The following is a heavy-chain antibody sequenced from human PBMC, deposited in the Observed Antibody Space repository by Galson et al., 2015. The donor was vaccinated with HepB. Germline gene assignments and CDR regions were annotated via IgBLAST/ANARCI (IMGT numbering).Heavy chain of an antibody. J-gene: IGHJ6*02. CDR2: IRYDGSNQ. CDR1: EVTFSSYG. V-gene: IGHV3-30*02. CDR3: TKVRSSWYLSTYYGMDV. Sequence: ALRLYCAAGEVTFSSYGMHWVRQAPGKGLEWVAYIRYDGSNQYYADSVKGRFTISRDNSKNTLYLQMNSLRAEDTAVYYCTKVRSSWYLSTYYGMDVWGQGTTVTVSS. D-gene: IGHD6-13*01.